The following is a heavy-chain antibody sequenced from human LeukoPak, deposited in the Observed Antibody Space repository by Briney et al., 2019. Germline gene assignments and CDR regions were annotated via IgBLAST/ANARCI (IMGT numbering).Heavy chain of an antibody. J-gene: IGHJ4*02. Sequence: ASVKVSCKASGGTFSSYTISWVRQAPGQGLEWMGRIIPILGIANYAQKFQGRVTITADKSTSTAYMELSSLRSEDTAVCYCASARITMVRGPDYWGQGTLVTVSS. V-gene: IGHV1-69*02. CDR1: GGTFSSYT. CDR2: IIPILGIA. D-gene: IGHD3-10*01. CDR3: ASARITMVRGPDY.